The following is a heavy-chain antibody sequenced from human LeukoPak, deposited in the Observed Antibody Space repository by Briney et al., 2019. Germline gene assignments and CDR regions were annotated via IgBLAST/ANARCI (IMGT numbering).Heavy chain of an antibody. J-gene: IGHJ3*02. V-gene: IGHV3-23*01. CDR3: AKVHCSGGSCYVGDAFDI. CDR1: GFTLSSYA. CDR2: TSSSDAGT. D-gene: IGHD2-15*01. Sequence: GGSLRLSCAASGFTLSSYAMSWVRQAPGKGLEWVSATSSSDAGTYYAESVRGRFTISRDNSKNTLFLQMNSLRAEDAAVYYCAKVHCSGGSCYVGDAFDIWGQGTMVTVSS.